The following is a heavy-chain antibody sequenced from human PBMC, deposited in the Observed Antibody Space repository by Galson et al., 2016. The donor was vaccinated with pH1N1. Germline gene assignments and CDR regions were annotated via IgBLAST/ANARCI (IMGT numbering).Heavy chain of an antibody. CDR3: ARAPGYYDSSGYYPA. CDR2: IIGMFGTA. CDR1: GGTFGSYA. V-gene: IGHV1-69*13. Sequence: SVKVSCKASGGTFGSYAFSWVRQAPGQGLEWMGRIIGMFGTANYAQKFQGRVTITADESTSTAYMELSSLRSEDTAVYYCARAPGYYDSSGYYPAWGQGTLVTVSS. D-gene: IGHD3-22*01. J-gene: IGHJ4*02.